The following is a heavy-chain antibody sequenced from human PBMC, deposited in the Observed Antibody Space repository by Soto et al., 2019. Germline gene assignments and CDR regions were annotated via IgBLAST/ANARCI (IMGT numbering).Heavy chain of an antibody. CDR2: INHSGST. CDR1: GGSFSGYY. CDR3: ARGQTAAGFDP. V-gene: IGHV4-34*01. D-gene: IGHD6-13*01. J-gene: IGHJ5*02. Sequence: SETLSLTCAVYGGSFSGYYWSWIRQPPGKGLEWIGEINHSGSTNYNPSLKSRVTISVDTSKNQFSLKLSSVTAADTAVYYCARGQTAAGFDPWGQGTLVTVSS.